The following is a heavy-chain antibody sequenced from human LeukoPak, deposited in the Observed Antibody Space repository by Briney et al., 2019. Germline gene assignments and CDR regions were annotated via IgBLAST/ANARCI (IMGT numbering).Heavy chain of an antibody. V-gene: IGHV1-24*01. CDR2: FDPEDGET. D-gene: IGHD6-19*01. Sequence: ASVKVSCKVSGYTLTELSMHWVRQAPGKGLEWMGGFDPEDGETIYAQKFQGRVTMTEDTSTDTAYMELSSLRSEDTAVYYCATVRSSGWERGPGYYYYYGMDVWGQGTTVTVSS. J-gene: IGHJ6*02. CDR3: ATVRSSGWERGPGYYYYYGMDV. CDR1: GYTLTELS.